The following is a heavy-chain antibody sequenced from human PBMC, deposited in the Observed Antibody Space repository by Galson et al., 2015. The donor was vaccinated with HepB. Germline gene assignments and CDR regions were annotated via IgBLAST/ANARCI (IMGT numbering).Heavy chain of an antibody. CDR3: ARLSSGHQYYYWDA. Sequence: SLRLSCAASGFTFSRYAMAWVRQAPGKGLEWVSTISLRGTTTHYSDFMKGRCTISRDNSKNTLYLQINNLRAEDTAVYYCARLSSGHQYYYWDAWGQGTMVTVST. CDR2: ISLRGTTT. D-gene: IGHD2/OR15-2a*01. J-gene: IGHJ3*01. CDR1: GFTFSRYA. V-gene: IGHV3-23*01.